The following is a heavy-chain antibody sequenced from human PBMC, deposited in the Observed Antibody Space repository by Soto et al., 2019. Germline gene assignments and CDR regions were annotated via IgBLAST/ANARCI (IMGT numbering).Heavy chain of an antibody. CDR2: INAGNGNT. CDR3: ARAASYYGMDV. Sequence: QVQLVQSGAEEKKPGASVKVSCKASGYTFTSYAMHWVRQAPGQRLEWMGWINAGNGNTKYSQKVQGRVTVTRDTAASTAYMELSSLRSEDTAVYYCARAASYYGMDVWGQGTTVTVSS. J-gene: IGHJ6*02. V-gene: IGHV1-3*05. CDR1: GYTFTSYA.